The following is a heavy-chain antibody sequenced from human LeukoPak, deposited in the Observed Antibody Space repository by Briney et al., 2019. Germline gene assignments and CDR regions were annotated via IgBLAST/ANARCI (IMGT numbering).Heavy chain of an antibody. Sequence: SVKVCCKAAGGTFSIYAISWVRQAPGQGLEWMGGIIPIFGTANYAQKFHGRVTSTTDESTSTAYMELSSLRSEDTAVYYCAREKAYYYDSSGYYHPWGQQTLVTVSS. CDR3: AREKAYYYDSSGYYHP. D-gene: IGHD3-22*01. J-gene: IGHJ4*02. V-gene: IGHV1-69*05. CDR1: GGTFSIYA. CDR2: IIPIFGTA.